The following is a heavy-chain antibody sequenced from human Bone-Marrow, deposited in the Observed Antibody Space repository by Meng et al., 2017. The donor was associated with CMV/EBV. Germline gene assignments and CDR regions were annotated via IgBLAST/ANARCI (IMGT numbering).Heavy chain of an antibody. V-gene: IGHV3-23*01. D-gene: IGHD1-26*01. CDR1: GFTFSSYA. J-gene: IGHJ3*02. CDR3: AKDGVSYSGRLRGAFDI. CDR2: ISGSGDAT. Sequence: GESLKISCAASGFTFSSYAMGWVRQAPGKGLEWVSAISGSGDATYYADSAKGRFTISRDNSKNTLYLQMNSLRADDTAVYYCAKDGVSYSGRLRGAFDIWGQGTMVTVSS.